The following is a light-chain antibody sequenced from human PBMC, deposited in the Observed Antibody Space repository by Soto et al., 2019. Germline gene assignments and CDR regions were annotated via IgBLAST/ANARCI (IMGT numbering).Light chain of an antibody. CDR1: QRLSASD. CDR2: GVS. Sequence: IVLTHSPGTLSLSPWQRATLSCRASQRLSASDIAWYQQKPGQAPKFLIYGVSSRATGIPDRFSGSGSGTDFTLTISRLEPEDFAVYHCQQYGSSPLITFGQGTRLEIK. J-gene: IGKJ5*01. CDR3: QQYGSSPLIT. V-gene: IGKV3-20*01.